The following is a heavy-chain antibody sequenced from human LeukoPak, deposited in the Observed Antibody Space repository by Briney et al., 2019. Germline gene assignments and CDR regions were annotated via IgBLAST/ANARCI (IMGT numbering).Heavy chain of an antibody. Sequence: AGGSMRLSCAASGFIFSNYAMRWVRQAPGKGLEWVSAFVGRGSSTYYADSVEGRFTISRDNSKNTLYLQLNRLRAEDTAVYYCAKWGDYDILTDYYDSDYWGQGTLVTVSS. V-gene: IGHV3-23*01. CDR1: GFIFSNYA. CDR3: AKWGDYDILTDYYDSDY. CDR2: FVGRGSST. D-gene: IGHD3-9*01. J-gene: IGHJ4*02.